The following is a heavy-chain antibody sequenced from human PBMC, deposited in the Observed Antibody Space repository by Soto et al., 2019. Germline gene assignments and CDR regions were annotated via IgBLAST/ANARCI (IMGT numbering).Heavy chain of an antibody. J-gene: IGHJ4*02. D-gene: IGHD6-19*01. CDR1: GGSVSSGSYY. Sequence: PSETLSLTCTVSGGSVSSGSYYWSWIRQPPGKGLEWIGYIYYSGSTNYNPSLKSRVTISVDTSKNQFSLKLSSVTAADTAVYYCASTSSSGWHYDYWGQGTLVTVSS. V-gene: IGHV4-61*01. CDR3: ASTSSSGWHYDY. CDR2: IYYSGST.